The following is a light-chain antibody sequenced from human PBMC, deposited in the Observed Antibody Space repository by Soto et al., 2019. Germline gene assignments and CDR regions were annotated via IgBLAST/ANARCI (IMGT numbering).Light chain of an antibody. CDR3: QQYSSSVT. CDR1: QTVSSSF. Sequence: EIVLTQSPGTLSLSPGERATLSCRASQTVSSSFLAWYQQKPGQAPRLLIYGASSRATGIPDMFSGSGSGTDFTLTISRLEPEDFVVYYCQQYSSSVTFGQGTRLEIK. CDR2: GAS. V-gene: IGKV3-20*01. J-gene: IGKJ5*01.